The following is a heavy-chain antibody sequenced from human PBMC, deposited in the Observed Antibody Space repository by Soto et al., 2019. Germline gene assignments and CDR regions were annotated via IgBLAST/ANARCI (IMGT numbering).Heavy chain of an antibody. D-gene: IGHD3-10*01. CDR3: ASGSLYGSGSYPVDY. CDR1: GGTFSNHL. J-gene: IGHJ4*01. Sequence: SVKVSCKASGGTFSNHLISWVRQAPGQGLEWVGTIIPLFGTLNYAQKFQGRVTLSADRSTSTAYMELSSLRSDDTAVYYCASGSLYGSGSYPVDYWGQGTLVTVSS. V-gene: IGHV1-69*06. CDR2: IIPLFGTL.